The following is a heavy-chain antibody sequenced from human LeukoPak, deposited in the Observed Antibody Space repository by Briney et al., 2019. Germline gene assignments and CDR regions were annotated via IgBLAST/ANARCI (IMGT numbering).Heavy chain of an antibody. J-gene: IGHJ4*02. V-gene: IGHV4-34*01. CDR1: GGSFSGYY. CDR3: ARGVLGRGDY. D-gene: IGHD2-15*01. Sequence: SETLSLTCAVYGGSFSGYYWSCIRQPPGKGLEWIGEINHSGSTNYNPSLKSRVTISVDTSKNQFSLKLSSVTAADTAVYYCARGVLGRGDYWGQGTLVTVSS. CDR2: INHSGST.